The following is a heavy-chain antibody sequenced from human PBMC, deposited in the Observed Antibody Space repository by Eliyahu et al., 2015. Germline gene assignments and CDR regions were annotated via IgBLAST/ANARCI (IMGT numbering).Heavy chain of an antibody. CDR3: AKRLTGGDWYYFDY. CDR2: IGGNGDNR. D-gene: IGHD2-21*01. Sequence: EVQVLESGGGLVQPGGSLRVSCEASGFXFSSYAMNWVRQAPGKGVGGVSTIGGNGDNRYYADSVKGRFSISRDNSKNTVYLQMNSLRADDTALYYCAKRLTGGDWYYFDYWGQGTLVTVSS. V-gene: IGHV3-23*01. J-gene: IGHJ4*02. CDR1: GFXFSSYA.